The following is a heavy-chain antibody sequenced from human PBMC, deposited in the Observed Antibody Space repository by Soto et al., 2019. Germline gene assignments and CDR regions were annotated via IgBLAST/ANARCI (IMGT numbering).Heavy chain of an antibody. CDR1: GGSISSGGYS. V-gene: IGHV4-30-2*01. CDR3: ASRPSGSGFDP. J-gene: IGHJ5*02. Sequence: QLQLQESGSGLVKPSQTLSLTCAVSGGSISSGGYSWSWIRQPPGRGLECIGYIYHSGSTYYNPSLKSRVTISVDRSKNQFSLKLSSVTAADTAVYYCASRPSGSGFDPWGQGTLVTVSS. CDR2: IYHSGST. D-gene: IGHD1-26*01.